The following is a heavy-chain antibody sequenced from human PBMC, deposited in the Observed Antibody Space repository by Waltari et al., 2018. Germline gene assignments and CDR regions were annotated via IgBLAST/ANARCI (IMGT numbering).Heavy chain of an antibody. CDR2: IYYSGGT. Sequence: QLQLQESCPGLVKPSETLSLTCTVSGGSISSSSYYWGWIRQPPGKGLEWIGSIYYSGGTYYNPALKSRVTISVDTSKNQFSLKLSSVTAADTAVYYCARDGSEGTDYWGQGTLVTVSS. J-gene: IGHJ4*02. V-gene: IGHV4-39*07. CDR3: ARDGSEGTDY. CDR1: GGSISSSSYY. D-gene: IGHD1-26*01.